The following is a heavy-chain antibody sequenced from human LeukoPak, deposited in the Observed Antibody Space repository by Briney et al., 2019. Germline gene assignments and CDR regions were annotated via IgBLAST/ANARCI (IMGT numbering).Heavy chain of an antibody. CDR1: GGSISSSSDY. Sequence: PSETLSLTCTVSGGSISSSSDYWGWIRQPPGKGLEWIGSIYYSGSTYYNPSLKSRVTISVDTSKNQFSLKLSSVTAADTAVYYCARLGFGELFTDAFDIWGQGTMVTVSS. V-gene: IGHV4-39*07. CDR2: IYYSGST. CDR3: ARLGFGELFTDAFDI. J-gene: IGHJ3*02. D-gene: IGHD3-10*01.